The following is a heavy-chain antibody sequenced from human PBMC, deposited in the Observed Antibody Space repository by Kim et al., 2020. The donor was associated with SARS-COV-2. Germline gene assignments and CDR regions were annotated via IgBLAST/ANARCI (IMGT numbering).Heavy chain of an antibody. J-gene: IGHJ6*02. CDR2: IIPILGIA. V-gene: IGHV1-69*04. D-gene: IGHD6-6*01. Sequence: SVKVSCKASGGTFSSYAISWVRQAPGQGLEWMGRIIPILGIANYAQKFQGRVTITADKSTSTAYMELSSLRSEDTAVYYCASPPSSSSGVSDYYYGMDVWGQGTTVTVSS. CDR1: GGTFSSYA. CDR3: ASPPSSSSGVSDYYYGMDV.